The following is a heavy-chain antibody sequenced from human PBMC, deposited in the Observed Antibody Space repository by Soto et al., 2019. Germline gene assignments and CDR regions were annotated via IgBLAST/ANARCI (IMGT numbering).Heavy chain of an antibody. CDR2: IIPLFGTT. V-gene: IGHV1-69*01. Sequence: QVQLVQSGAEVRMPGSSVKVSCKASGGTFSTYPINWVRQAPGQGLEWMGGIIPLFGTTNYAQKFKGRVTITADESTSTAYVELGSLRAEDAAVYYCARGATHGSSWYFWFDPWGQGTLVTVSS. J-gene: IGHJ5*02. CDR3: ARGATHGSSWYFWFDP. CDR1: GGTFSTYP. D-gene: IGHD6-13*01.